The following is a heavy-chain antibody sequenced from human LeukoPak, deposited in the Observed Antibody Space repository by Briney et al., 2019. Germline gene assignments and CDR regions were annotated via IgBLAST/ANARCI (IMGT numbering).Heavy chain of an antibody. D-gene: IGHD5-18*01. Sequence: ASVKVSCKASGYTFTGYYMHWVRQAPGQGLEWMGRINPNSGGTNYAQKFQGRVTMTRDTSISTDYMELSRLRSDDTAVYYCARDGGRIQLWHHDAFDMWGQGTMVTVSS. V-gene: IGHV1-2*06. CDR2: INPNSGGT. CDR3: ARDGGRIQLWHHDAFDM. J-gene: IGHJ3*02. CDR1: GYTFTGYY.